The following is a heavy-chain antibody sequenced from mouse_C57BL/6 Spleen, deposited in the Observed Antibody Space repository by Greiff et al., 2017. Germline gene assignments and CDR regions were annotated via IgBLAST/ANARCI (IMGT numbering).Heavy chain of an antibody. D-gene: IGHD1-1*01. CDR3: ARSSYYYGSSYVFDY. CDR1: GYAFSSSW. CDR2: IYPGDGDT. J-gene: IGHJ2*01. Sequence: VQLQQSGPELVKPGASVKISCKASGYAFSSSWMHWVKQRPGKGLEWIGRIYPGDGDTNYNGKFKGKATLTADKSSSTAYMQLSSLTSEDSAVYFCARSSYYYGSSYVFDYWGQGTTLTVSS. V-gene: IGHV1-82*01.